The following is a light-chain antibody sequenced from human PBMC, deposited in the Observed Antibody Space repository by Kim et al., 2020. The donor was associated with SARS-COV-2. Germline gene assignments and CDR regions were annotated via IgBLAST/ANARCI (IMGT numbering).Light chain of an antibody. CDR1: QGIANY. V-gene: IGKV1-27*01. Sequence: DIHMTQSPSSLSASVGDRVTITCRASQGIANYLAWYQQKPGKAPKLLIYAASTLQSGVPSRFSGSGSGTDFTLTISSLQPEDVATYYCQKYNSDPSFGQGTKVEIK. CDR3: QKYNSDPS. J-gene: IGKJ1*01. CDR2: AAS.